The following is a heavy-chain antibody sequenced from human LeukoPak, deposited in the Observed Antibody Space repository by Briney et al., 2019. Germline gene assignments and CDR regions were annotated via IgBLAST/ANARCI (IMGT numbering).Heavy chain of an antibody. D-gene: IGHD3-9*01. CDR1: GCSLSTSGVG. Sequence: SGPTLVNPTQTLTLTCTFSGCSLSTSGVGVGWIRQPPGKALEWLALIYWDDDKRYSPSLKSRLTITKDTSKNQVVLTMTNMDPVDTATYYCAHRRVFAYYDILCCDPWGQGTLVTVSS. CDR3: AHRRVFAYYDILCCDP. V-gene: IGHV2-5*02. J-gene: IGHJ5*02. CDR2: IYWDDDK.